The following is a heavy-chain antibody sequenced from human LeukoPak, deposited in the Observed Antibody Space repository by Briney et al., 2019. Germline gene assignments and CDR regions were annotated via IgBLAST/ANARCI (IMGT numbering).Heavy chain of an antibody. V-gene: IGHV4-59*08. CDR3: AKLGHSDGWYLEAFDM. Sequence: SDTLSLTCAVSGVSITGHYWNWIRQTPGMRLEWIGYTSYSRTTIYNSYFKGRATMSIDTSKNQLYLNLPSVTATDTAVYYCAKLGHSDGWYLEAFDMWGQGTTVIVSS. D-gene: IGHD6-19*01. CDR1: GVSITGHY. J-gene: IGHJ3*02. CDR2: TSYSRTT.